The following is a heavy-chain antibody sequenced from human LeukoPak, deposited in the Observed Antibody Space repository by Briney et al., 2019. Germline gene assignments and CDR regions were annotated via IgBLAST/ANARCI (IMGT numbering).Heavy chain of an antibody. V-gene: IGHV4-34*01. CDR1: GGSFRGYY. CDR2: INHSGST. D-gene: IGHD2-21*02. CDR3: ARGLSAIVH. J-gene: IGHJ4*02. Sequence: SETLSLTCAVYGGSFRGYYWGWIRQPPGKGLEWIGEINHSGSTNYNPSLKSRVTISVDTSKNQFSLKLSSVTAADTAVYYCARGLSAIVHWGQGTLVTVSS.